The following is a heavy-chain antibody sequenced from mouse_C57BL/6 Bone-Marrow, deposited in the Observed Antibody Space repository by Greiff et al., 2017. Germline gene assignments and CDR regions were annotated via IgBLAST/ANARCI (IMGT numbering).Heavy chain of an antibody. V-gene: IGHV1-50*01. J-gene: IGHJ3*01. CDR3: ARGGSSYVAWFAY. D-gene: IGHD1-1*01. CDR1: GYTFTSYW. CDR2: IDPSDSYT. Sequence: QVQLQQSGAELVKPGASVKLSCKASGYTFTSYWMQWVKQRPGQGLEWIGEIDPSDSYTNYNQKFKGKATLTVDTSSSTAYMQLSSLTSEDSAVYYCARGGSSYVAWFAYWGQGTLVTVSA.